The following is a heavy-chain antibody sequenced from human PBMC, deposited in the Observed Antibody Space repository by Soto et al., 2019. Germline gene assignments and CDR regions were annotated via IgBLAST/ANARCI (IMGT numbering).Heavy chain of an antibody. Sequence: GGSLRLSCAASGFTFSSYNMNWVRQAPGKGLEWVSYISSSSSTIYYADSVKGRFTISRDNAKNSLYLQMNSLRDEDTAVYYCARRSLGTSLDAFDIWGQGTMVTVSS. V-gene: IGHV3-48*02. CDR1: GFTFSSYN. D-gene: IGHD6-13*01. J-gene: IGHJ3*02. CDR3: ARRSLGTSLDAFDI. CDR2: ISSSSSTI.